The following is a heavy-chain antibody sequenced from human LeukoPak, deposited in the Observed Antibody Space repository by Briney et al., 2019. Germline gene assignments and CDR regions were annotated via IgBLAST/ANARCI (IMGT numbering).Heavy chain of an antibody. CDR3: AKVSGVATILDNSSPFDY. CDR2: ISGSGGST. Sequence: PGGSLRLSCAASGFTFSSYAMSWVRQAPGKGLEWVSGISGSGGSTYYADSVKGRFTISRDNSKNTLYLQMNSLRAEDTAVYYCAKVSGVATILDNSSPFDYWGQGTLVTVSS. D-gene: IGHD5-12*01. V-gene: IGHV3-23*01. J-gene: IGHJ4*02. CDR1: GFTFSSYA.